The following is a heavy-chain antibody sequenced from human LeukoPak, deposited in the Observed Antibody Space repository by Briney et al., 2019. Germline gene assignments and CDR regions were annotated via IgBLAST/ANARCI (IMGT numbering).Heavy chain of an antibody. Sequence: GASVKVSCKASGYTFTSYGISWVRQAPGQGLEWMGWINPNSGGTNYAQKFQGRVTMTRDTSISTAYMELSRLRSDDTAVYYCARGRASIVVVYYFDYWGQGTLVTVSS. CDR3: ARGRASIVVVYYFDY. J-gene: IGHJ4*02. V-gene: IGHV1-2*02. D-gene: IGHD2-2*01. CDR1: GYTFTSYG. CDR2: INPNSGGT.